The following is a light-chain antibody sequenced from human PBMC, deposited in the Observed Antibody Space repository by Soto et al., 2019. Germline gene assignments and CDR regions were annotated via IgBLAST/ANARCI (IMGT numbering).Light chain of an antibody. Sequence: QSVLTQPPSVSGAPGQRVTISCTGSSSNIGAGYDVHWYQQLPGTAPKLLIYGNSNRPSGVPDRFSGSKSGTSASLAITGLQAEDEADYYYQSYDSSLSAYYVFGTGTKLTVL. CDR1: SSNIGAGYD. V-gene: IGLV1-40*01. J-gene: IGLJ1*01. CDR3: QSYDSSLSAYYV. CDR2: GNS.